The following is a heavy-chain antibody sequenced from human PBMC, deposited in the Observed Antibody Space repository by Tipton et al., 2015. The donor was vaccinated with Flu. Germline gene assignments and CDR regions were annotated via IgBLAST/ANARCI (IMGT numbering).Heavy chain of an antibody. V-gene: IGHV3-7*01. CDR1: GFTFNTYW. CDR2: IKQGGSEK. D-gene: IGHD1-26*01. J-gene: IGHJ3*02. Sequence: SLRLSCAASGFTFNTYWMSWVRQAPGKGLEWVANIKQGGSEKYYVDSVKGRFTISRDNVQNSLFLQMNSLRAEDTAVYYCASLRGSGSYSRYAFDIWGQGTTVTVSS. CDR3: ASLRGSGSYSRYAFDI.